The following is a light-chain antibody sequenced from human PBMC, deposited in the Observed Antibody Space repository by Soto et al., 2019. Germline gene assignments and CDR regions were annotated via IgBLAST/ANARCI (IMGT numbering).Light chain of an antibody. V-gene: IGLV2-8*01. Sequence: QSALTQPPSASGSPGQSVTLSCTGTSSDVGGYNYVSWYQQHPGKAPKLMIYEVSKRPSGVPDRFYGSKSGNTASPTVAGLQAEYAADYYCSSYAGSNNLVFGGGTKLTVL. CDR1: SSDVGGYNY. CDR3: SSYAGSNNLV. J-gene: IGLJ2*01. CDR2: EVS.